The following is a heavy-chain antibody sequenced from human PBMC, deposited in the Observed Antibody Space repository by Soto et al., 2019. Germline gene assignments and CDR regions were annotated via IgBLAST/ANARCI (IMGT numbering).Heavy chain of an antibody. CDR3: ARDPVLAFVAAYYFDS. J-gene: IGHJ4*02. CDR2: ISYDGSNK. CDR1: GFTFSSYA. Sequence: QVQLVESGGGVVQPGRSLRLSCAASGFTFSSYAMHWVRQAPGKGLEWVAVISYDGSNKYYADSVKSRVTISRDNSKNTLYRQMSSLRAEDTAVYYCARDPVLAFVAAYYFDSWGQGTLVTVSS. V-gene: IGHV3-30-3*01. D-gene: IGHD6-19*01.